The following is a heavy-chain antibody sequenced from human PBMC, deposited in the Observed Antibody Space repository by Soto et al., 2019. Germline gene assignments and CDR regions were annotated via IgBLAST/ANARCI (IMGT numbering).Heavy chain of an antibody. D-gene: IGHD3-3*01. CDR1: GFTFSNAW. CDR3: TTADGMFGVVPFGMDV. V-gene: IGHV3-15*07. Sequence: EVQLVESGGGLVKPGGSLRLSCAASGFTFSNAWMNWVRQAPGKGLEWVGRIKIKTDGGTTDYAAPVQGKSTISRDDSKNTLYLQMNSLKTEDTAVYYCTTADGMFGVVPFGMDVWGQGTTVTVA. CDR2: IKIKTDGGTT. J-gene: IGHJ6*02.